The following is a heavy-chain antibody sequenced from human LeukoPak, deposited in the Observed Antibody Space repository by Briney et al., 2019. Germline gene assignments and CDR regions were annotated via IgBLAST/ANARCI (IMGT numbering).Heavy chain of an antibody. CDR1: GYTFTSYG. D-gene: IGHD1-26*01. J-gene: IGHJ6*02. V-gene: IGHV1-18*01. CDR3: ARGVKVGATIYYYYGMDV. CDR2: ISAYNGNT. Sequence: ASVKVSCKASGYTFTSYGISWVRQAPGQGLEWMGWISAYNGNTNYAQKLQGRVTMTTDTPTSTAYMELRSLRSDDTAVYYCARGVKVGATIYYYYGMDVWGQGTTVTVSS.